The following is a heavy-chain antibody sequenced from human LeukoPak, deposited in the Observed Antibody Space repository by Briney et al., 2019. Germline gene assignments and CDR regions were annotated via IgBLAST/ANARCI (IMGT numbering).Heavy chain of an antibody. D-gene: IGHD3-16*02. J-gene: IGHJ4*02. Sequence: PSETLSLTCTVSGGSISSYYWSWIRQPAGKGLEWIGRIYTSGSTNYNPSLKSRVTISVDTSKNQFSLKLSSVTAADTAVYYCARVVPTSHYDYVWGSYRPTYYFDYWGQGTLVTVSS. V-gene: IGHV4-4*07. CDR1: GGSISSYY. CDR3: ARVVPTSHYDYVWGSYRPTYYFDY. CDR2: IYTSGST.